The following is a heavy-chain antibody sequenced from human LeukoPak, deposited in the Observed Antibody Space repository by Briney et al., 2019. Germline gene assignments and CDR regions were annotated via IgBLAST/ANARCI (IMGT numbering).Heavy chain of an antibody. CDR2: ISYDGSNK. J-gene: IGHJ6*02. CDR3: ARDGTGYCSSTSCYSYGMDV. Sequence: PGGSPRLSCAASGFTFSSYAMHWVRQAPGKGLEWVAVISYDGSNKYYADSVKGRFTISRDNSKNTLYLQMNSLRAEDTAVYYCARDGTGYCSSTSCYSYGMDVWGQGTTVTVSS. V-gene: IGHV3-30*04. CDR1: GFTFSSYA. D-gene: IGHD2-2*01.